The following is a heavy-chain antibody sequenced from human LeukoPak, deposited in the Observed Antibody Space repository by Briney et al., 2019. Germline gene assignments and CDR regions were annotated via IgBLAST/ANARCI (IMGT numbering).Heavy chain of an antibody. CDR3: ATVRYSTIWSFEFDN. D-gene: IGHD5-12*01. Sequence: PGGSLRLSCAASGFNFGDYFMSWIREAPGKGVQWLAYISKTGRGIEYAESVRGRFTISRDNAKNSVFLQMDSLRAEDTAVYFCATVRYSTIWSFEFDNWGQGALVTVSS. CDR2: ISKTGRGI. J-gene: IGHJ4*02. V-gene: IGHV3-11*01. CDR1: GFNFGDYF.